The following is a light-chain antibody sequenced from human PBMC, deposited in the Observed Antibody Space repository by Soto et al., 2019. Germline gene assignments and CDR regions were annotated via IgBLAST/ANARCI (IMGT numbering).Light chain of an antibody. Sequence: QSVLTRPASVSGSPGQSITISCTGTSSDVGGYNYVSWYQQHPGKAPKLMIYKVSNRPSGVSNRFSGSKSGNTASLTISGLQAEDEADYYCSSYTSSSTRVFGTGTKVTVL. CDR3: SSYTSSSTRV. CDR1: SSDVGGYNY. V-gene: IGLV2-14*01. J-gene: IGLJ1*01. CDR2: KVS.